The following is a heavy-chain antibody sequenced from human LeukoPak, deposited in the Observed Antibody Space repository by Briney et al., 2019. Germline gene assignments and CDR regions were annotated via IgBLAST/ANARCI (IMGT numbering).Heavy chain of an antibody. J-gene: IGHJ3*02. Sequence: SETLSLTCAVYGASFSGYYWSWVRQPPGKGLEWIGEINHSGSTNYNPSLKSRVTISVDTSKNQFSLKLSSVTAADTAVYYCAREEIQYAFDIWGQGTMVTVSS. CDR3: AREEIQYAFDI. D-gene: IGHD5-24*01. CDR1: GASFSGYY. CDR2: INHSGST. V-gene: IGHV4-34*01.